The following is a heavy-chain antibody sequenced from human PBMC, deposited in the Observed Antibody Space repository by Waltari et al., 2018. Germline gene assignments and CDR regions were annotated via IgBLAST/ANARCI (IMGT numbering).Heavy chain of an antibody. J-gene: IGHJ3*02. D-gene: IGHD1-1*01. V-gene: IGHV3-21*02. CDR1: GCPFTSYS. Sequence: EVQLVESGGGLVKPGVSLRLSCAAYGCPFTSYSMNWVRQAPGKGLEWVSYISSSSTYIFNADSVKGRFTISRDNAKNSLYLQMNTLRAEDTAVYFCARASDNRLEGAFDIWGQGTMVTVSS. CDR3: ARASDNRLEGAFDI. CDR2: ISSSSTYI.